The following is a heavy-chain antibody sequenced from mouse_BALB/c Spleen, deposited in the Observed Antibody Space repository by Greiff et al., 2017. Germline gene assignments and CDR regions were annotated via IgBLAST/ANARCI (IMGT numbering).Heavy chain of an antibody. CDR1: GFTFSSYT. CDR2: ISNGGGST. CDR3: ARLDGGVYDYPSYAMDY. Sequence: EVHLVESGGGLVQPGGSLKLSCAASGFTFSSYTMSWVRQTPEKRLEWVAYISNGGGSTYYPDTVKGRFTISRDNAKNTLYLQMSSLKSEDTAMYYCARLDGGVYDYPSYAMDYWGQGTSVTVSS. V-gene: IGHV5-12-2*01. J-gene: IGHJ4*01. D-gene: IGHD2-4*01.